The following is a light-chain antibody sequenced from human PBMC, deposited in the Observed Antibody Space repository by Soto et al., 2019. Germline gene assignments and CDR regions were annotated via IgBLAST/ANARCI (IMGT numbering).Light chain of an antibody. V-gene: IGKV3-20*01. J-gene: IGKJ1*01. CDR2: DAY. CDR3: QQYGSSPGT. CDR1: QSVYGSY. Sequence: EIVLTQSPGTLSLSPGERATLSCRASQSVYGSYLAWYQQKAGQAPRLLIYDAYRRATGIPDRFSGSGSGTDFTLIITRLEPEDFAVYYCQQYGSSPGTFGQGTKVEIK.